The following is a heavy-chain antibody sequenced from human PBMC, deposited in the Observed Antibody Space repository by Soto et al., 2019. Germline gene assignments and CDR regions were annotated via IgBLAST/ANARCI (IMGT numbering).Heavy chain of an antibody. Sequence: QVQLVQSGAEVKKPGASVKVSCKASGYTFTSYDINWVRQATGQGLEWMGWMNPNSGNTGYAQKFQGRVTMTRNTSISTAYMELSSLRSEDTAVYYCARGPHIYYGSGSRLDYWGHAPLVTVSS. CDR1: GYTFTSYD. V-gene: IGHV1-8*01. J-gene: IGHJ4*01. D-gene: IGHD3-10*01. CDR2: MNPNSGNT. CDR3: ARGPHIYYGSGSRLDY.